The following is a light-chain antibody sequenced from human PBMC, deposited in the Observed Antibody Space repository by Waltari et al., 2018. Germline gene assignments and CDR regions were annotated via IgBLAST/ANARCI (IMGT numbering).Light chain of an antibody. J-gene: IGKJ2*01. CDR2: AAS. V-gene: IGKV1-8*01. CDR3: MQGTHWPYT. Sequence: AIRMTQSPSSLSASTGDRVTITCRASQGVSSYLAWYQQKPGKAPNLLIYAASTLQSGVPSRFSGSGSGTDFTLKISRVEAEDVGIYYCMQGTHWPYTFGQGTKLEIK. CDR1: QGVSSY.